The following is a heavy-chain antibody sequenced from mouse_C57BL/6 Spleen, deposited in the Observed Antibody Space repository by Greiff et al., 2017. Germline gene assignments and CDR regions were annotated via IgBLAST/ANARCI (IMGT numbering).Heavy chain of an antibody. J-gene: IGHJ2*01. Sequence: QVQLQQPGAELVRPGASVKMSCKASGYTFTSYTMHWVKQRPGQGLEWIGYINPCSGYTKYNQKFKDKATLTVDKSSSTAYMQLSSLTSEDSAADYYARFATVVSTDDWGQGTTLTVSS. CDR3: ARFATVVSTDD. V-gene: IGHV1-4*01. CDR1: GYTFTSYT. D-gene: IGHD1-1*01. CDR2: INPCSGYT.